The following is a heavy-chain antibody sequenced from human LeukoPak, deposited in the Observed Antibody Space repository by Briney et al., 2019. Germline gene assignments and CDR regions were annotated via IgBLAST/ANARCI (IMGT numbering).Heavy chain of an antibody. CDR2: IYTSGST. CDR3: ARRQSSYFDY. CDR1: GGSISSGSYY. Sequence: PSQTLSLTCTVSGGSISSGSYYWSWIRQPAGKGLEWIGRIYTSGSTYYNPSLKSRVTISVDTSKNQFSLKLSSVTAADTAVYYCARRQSSYFDYWGQGTLVTVSS. V-gene: IGHV4-61*02. J-gene: IGHJ4*02.